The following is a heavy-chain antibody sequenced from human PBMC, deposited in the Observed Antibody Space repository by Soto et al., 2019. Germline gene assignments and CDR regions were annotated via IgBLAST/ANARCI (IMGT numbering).Heavy chain of an antibody. CDR1: VFTFSSYA. Sequence: PWWSLRLSCSASVFTFSSYAMSWVRQAPGKGLEWVSAISGSGGSTYYADSVKGRFTISRDNSKNTLYLQMNSLRAEDTAVYYCAKRYYYDSSGYYPDYYYYGMGVWGQGTTVTVSS. CDR3: AKRYYYDSSGYYPDYYYYGMGV. CDR2: ISGSGGST. J-gene: IGHJ6*02. V-gene: IGHV3-23*01. D-gene: IGHD3-22*01.